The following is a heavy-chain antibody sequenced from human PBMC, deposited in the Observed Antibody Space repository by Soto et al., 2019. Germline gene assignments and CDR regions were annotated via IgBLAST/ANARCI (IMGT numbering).Heavy chain of an antibody. Sequence: GASVKVSCKASGYTFTSYGISWVRQAPGQGLEWMGWISAYNGNTNYAQKLQGRVTMTTDTSTSTAYMELRSLRSDDTAVYYCARGRIAVAVAVHAFDIWGQGTMVTVSS. V-gene: IGHV1-18*01. D-gene: IGHD6-19*01. CDR1: GYTFTSYG. J-gene: IGHJ3*02. CDR2: ISAYNGNT. CDR3: ARGRIAVAVAVHAFDI.